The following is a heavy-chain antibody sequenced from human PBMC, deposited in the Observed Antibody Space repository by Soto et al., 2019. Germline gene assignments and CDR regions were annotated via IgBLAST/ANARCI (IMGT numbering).Heavy chain of an antibody. V-gene: IGHV4-34*01. Sequence: SETLSLTCAVYGGSFSGYYWSWIRQPPGKGLEWIGEINHSGSTNYNPSLKSRVTISVDTSKNQFSLKLSSVTAADTAVYYCARRYSGGYFNWFDPWGQGTLVTVSS. CDR3: ARRYSGGYFNWFDP. J-gene: IGHJ5*02. D-gene: IGHD1-26*01. CDR2: INHSGST. CDR1: GGSFSGYY.